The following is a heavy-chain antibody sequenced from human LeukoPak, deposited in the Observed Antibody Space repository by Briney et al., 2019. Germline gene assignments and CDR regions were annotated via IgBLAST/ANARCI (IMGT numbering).Heavy chain of an antibody. CDR2: ISYDGSNK. D-gene: IGHD6-19*01. V-gene: IGHV3-30*04. Sequence: GGSLGLSCAASGFTFSSYAMHWVRQAPGKGLEWVAVISYDGSNKYYADSVKGRFTISRDNSKNTLFLQWNSLEAEDTAVYFCARGDSSGIFDPWGQGTLVTVSS. J-gene: IGHJ5*02. CDR1: GFTFSSYA. CDR3: ARGDSSGIFDP.